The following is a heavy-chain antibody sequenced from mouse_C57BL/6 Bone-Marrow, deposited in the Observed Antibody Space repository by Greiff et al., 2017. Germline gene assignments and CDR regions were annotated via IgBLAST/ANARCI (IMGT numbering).Heavy chain of an antibody. V-gene: IGHV5-12*01. CDR3: ARHAGGYFDV. CDR1: GFTFSDYY. Sequence: EVMLVESGGGLVQPGGSLKLSCAASGFTFSDYYMYWVRQTPEKRLEWVAYISNGGGSTYYPDTVKGRFTISRDNAKNTLYLQMSRLKSEDTAMYYCARHAGGYFDVWGTGTTVTVSS. J-gene: IGHJ1*03. CDR2: ISNGGGST.